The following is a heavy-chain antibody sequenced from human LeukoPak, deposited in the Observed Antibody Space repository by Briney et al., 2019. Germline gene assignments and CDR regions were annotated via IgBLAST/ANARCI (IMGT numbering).Heavy chain of an antibody. J-gene: IGHJ4*02. V-gene: IGHV3-7*03. CDR1: GFTFSNFW. CDR2: IRKDGSEK. Sequence: GGSLRLSCAASGFTFSNFWMNWVRQAPGNALEWVAYIRKDGSEKYYVVSVKGRFTISRDNAKSSLYLQMNSLRAEDTAVYYCARHTSGQPFDYWGQGTLVTVSS. CDR3: ARHTSGQPFDY. D-gene: IGHD6-19*01.